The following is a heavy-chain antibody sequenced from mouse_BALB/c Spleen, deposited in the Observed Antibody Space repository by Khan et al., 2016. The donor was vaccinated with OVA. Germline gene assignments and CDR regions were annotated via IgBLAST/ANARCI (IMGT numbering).Heavy chain of an antibody. CDR2: IWGGGGT. CDR3: ARDYYRYDGYYAMDY. D-gene: IGHD2-14*01. V-gene: IGHV2-6-4*01. Sequence: QVQLKESGPGLVAPSQSLSITCTVSGFSLSRYNIHWVRQPPGKGLEWLGMIWGGGGTDYNSTLISRLSISKDNSKSQVFLKMNSLQTDDSAMYYCARDYYRYDGYYAMDYWGQGTSVTVSS. CDR1: GFSLSRYN. J-gene: IGHJ4*01.